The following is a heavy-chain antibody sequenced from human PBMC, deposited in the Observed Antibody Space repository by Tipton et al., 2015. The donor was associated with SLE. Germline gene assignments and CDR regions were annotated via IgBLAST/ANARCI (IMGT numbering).Heavy chain of an antibody. V-gene: IGHV4-34*01. CDR1: GWSFSGSY. Sequence: TLSLTCSIYGWSFSGSYWSWIRQPPGKGLEWIGEINNRGSTNYNQSLKSRVTISGDTSENHFSLKLSSVTAADTALYYCARRLHYASSGYRDALDIWGQGTTVTVSS. D-gene: IGHD3-22*01. CDR2: INNRGST. J-gene: IGHJ3*02. CDR3: ARRLHYASSGYRDALDI.